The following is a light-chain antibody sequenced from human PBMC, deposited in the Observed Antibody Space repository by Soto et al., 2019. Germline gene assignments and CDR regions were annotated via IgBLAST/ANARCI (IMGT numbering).Light chain of an antibody. Sequence: DIVMTQSPLSLPVTPGEPASISCRSSQSLLHSNGYNYLDWYLQKPGQSPHLLIYLGSNRASGVTDRFSGSGSGTDFTLKISRVEAEDVGVYYCMQALQAPTFGGGTKVEIK. CDR2: LGS. CDR1: QSLLHSNGYNY. V-gene: IGKV2-28*01. J-gene: IGKJ4*01. CDR3: MQALQAPT.